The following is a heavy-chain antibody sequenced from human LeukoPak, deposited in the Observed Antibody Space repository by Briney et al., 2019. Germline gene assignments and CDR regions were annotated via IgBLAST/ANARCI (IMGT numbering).Heavy chain of an antibody. J-gene: IGHJ3*02. CDR2: ISSSSSYI. CDR1: GFTFSSYS. V-gene: IGHV3-21*01. D-gene: IGHD2-15*01. Sequence: GGSLRLSCAASGFTFSSYSMNWVRQAPGKGLEWVSSISSSSSYIYYADSVKGRFTISRDNAKNSLYLQMNSLRAEDTAVYYCARDSPSGYCGGGSCYSDAFDIWGQGTMVTVSS. CDR3: ARDSPSGYCGGGSCYSDAFDI.